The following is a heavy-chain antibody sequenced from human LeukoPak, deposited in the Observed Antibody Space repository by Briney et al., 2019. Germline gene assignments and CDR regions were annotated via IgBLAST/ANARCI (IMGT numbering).Heavy chain of an antibody. CDR2: IYYSGST. Sequence: PSETLSLTCTVSGGSISSYYWSWIRQPPGKGLEWIGYIYYSGSTNYNPSLKSRVTISVDTSKNQFSLKLSSVTAADTAVYYCARGHCSSTSCYTRSSFDYWGQGTLVTVSS. CDR1: GGSISSYY. J-gene: IGHJ4*02. V-gene: IGHV4-59*12. CDR3: ARGHCSSTSCYTRSSFDY. D-gene: IGHD2-2*02.